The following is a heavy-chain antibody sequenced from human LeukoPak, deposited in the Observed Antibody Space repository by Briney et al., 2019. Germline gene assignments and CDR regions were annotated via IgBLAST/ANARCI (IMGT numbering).Heavy chain of an antibody. J-gene: IGHJ4*02. V-gene: IGHV3-23*01. CDR3: VGSSGWRGFDY. CDR1: GFTFSSYA. Sequence: PGGSLRLSCAASGFTFSSYAMSWVRQAPGKGLEWVSVISGSGVGTYYADSVKGRFTISRDNAKNTLYLQMNSLRAEDTALYYCVGSSGWRGFDYWGQGTLVTVSS. CDR2: ISGSGVGT. D-gene: IGHD6-19*01.